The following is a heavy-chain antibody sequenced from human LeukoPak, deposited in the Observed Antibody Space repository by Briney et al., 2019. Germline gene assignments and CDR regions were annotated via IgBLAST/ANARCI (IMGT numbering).Heavy chain of an antibody. CDR1: GGSISSGGYY. CDR2: IYYSGST. D-gene: IGHD4-17*01. Sequence: SETLSLTCTDSGGSISSGGYYWSWIRQHPGKGLEWIGYIYYSGSTYYNPSLKSRVTISVDTSKNQFSLKLSSVTAADTAVYYCARETTVTTDWYFDLWGRGTLVTVSS. J-gene: IGHJ2*01. CDR3: ARETTVTTDWYFDL. V-gene: IGHV4-31*03.